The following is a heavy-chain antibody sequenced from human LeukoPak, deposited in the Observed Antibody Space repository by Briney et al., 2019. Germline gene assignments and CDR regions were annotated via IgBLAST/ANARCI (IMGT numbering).Heavy chain of an antibody. CDR3: ASYPRYSSSPPFDY. V-gene: IGHV1-2*02. J-gene: IGHJ4*02. Sequence: ASVKVSCKASGYSFTDQDMHWVRQAPGQGLEWMGWINPNTGGTNYAQKFQGRVTMTRDTTISAAFMELSRLTSDDTAVYYCASYPRYSSSPPFDYWGQGTLVTVSS. D-gene: IGHD6-19*01. CDR2: INPNTGGT. CDR1: GYSFTDQD.